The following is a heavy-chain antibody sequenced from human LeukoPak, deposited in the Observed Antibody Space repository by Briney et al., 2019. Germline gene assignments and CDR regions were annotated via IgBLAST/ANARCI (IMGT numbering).Heavy chain of an antibody. CDR2: ISGGGGST. V-gene: IGHV3-23*01. J-gene: IGHJ6*02. CDR3: ARGDCSSSSCSGFYGMDV. D-gene: IGHD2-2*01. CDR1: GFTLSSYV. Sequence: GGSLRLSCEASGFTLSSYVMGWVRQAPGKGLEWVSLISGGGGSTYYADSVKSRFTVSRDNSKNTLYMELNSLRVEDTAVYYCARGDCSSSSCSGFYGMDVWGQGTTVTVSS.